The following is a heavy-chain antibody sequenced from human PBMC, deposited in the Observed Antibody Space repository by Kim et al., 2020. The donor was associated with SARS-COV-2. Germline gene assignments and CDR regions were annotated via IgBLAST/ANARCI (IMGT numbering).Heavy chain of an antibody. CDR3: ASGINSEFSPDY. J-gene: IGHJ4*02. D-gene: IGHD3-16*02. V-gene: IGHV1-46*01. Sequence: YAQKFQCRVTMTRDTATSTVYMELSSLRSEDTAVYYCASGINSEFSPDYWGQGTLVTVSS.